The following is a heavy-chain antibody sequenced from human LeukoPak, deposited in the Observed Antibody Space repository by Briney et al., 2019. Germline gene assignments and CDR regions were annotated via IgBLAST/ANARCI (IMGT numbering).Heavy chain of an antibody. D-gene: IGHD3-22*01. V-gene: IGHV1-46*01. Sequence: GASVKVSCKASGYTFSRNYMHWVRQVPGQGLEWMGVISPSGSSTSYAQKFQGRVTMTRDTSTSTVYMDLSSLRSEDTAVYYCAREGSDSSGYFDYWGLGTLVTVSS. CDR1: GYTFSRNY. CDR3: AREGSDSSGYFDY. CDR2: ISPSGSST. J-gene: IGHJ4*02.